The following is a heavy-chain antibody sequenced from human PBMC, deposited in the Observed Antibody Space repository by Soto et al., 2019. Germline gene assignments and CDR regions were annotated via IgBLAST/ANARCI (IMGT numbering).Heavy chain of an antibody. D-gene: IGHD3-22*01. CDR1: GGSVSSGSYY. J-gene: IGHJ4*02. V-gene: IGHV4-30-4*08. CDR3: ARGRYYDSSGYYGY. Sequence: TSETLSLTCTVSGGSVSSGSYYWSWIRQPPGKGLEWIGYIYYSGSTYYNPSLKSRVTISVDTSKNQFSLKLSSVAAADTAVYYCARGRYYDSSGYYGYWGQGTLVTVSS. CDR2: IYYSGST.